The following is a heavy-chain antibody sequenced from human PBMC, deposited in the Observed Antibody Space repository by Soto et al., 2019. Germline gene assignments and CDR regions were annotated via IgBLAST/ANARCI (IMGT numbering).Heavy chain of an antibody. CDR1: GYTFTRYT. CDR3: ARGIATGWLDT. D-gene: IGHD2-15*01. J-gene: IGHJ5*02. V-gene: IGHV1-3*01. Sequence: GASVKVSCKASGYTFTRYTMNWVRQAPGQRLEWMGWINPDNGNTKSSQKFQDRVIITRDTSASTAYMDLSSLRPEDTAVYYCARGIATGWLDTWGQGTLVTVAS. CDR2: INPDNGNT.